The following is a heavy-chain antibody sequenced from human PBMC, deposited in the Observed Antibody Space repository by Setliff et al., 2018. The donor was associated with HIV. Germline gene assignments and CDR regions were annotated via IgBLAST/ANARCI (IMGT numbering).Heavy chain of an antibody. CDR1: GYSFTDYA. J-gene: IGHJ4*02. CDR3: ARGWHSTSPNRYFDY. CDR2: INIGNGDT. V-gene: IGHV1-3*03. Sequence: ASVKVSCKASGYSFTDYAMNWVRQAPGQGLEWMGWINIGNGDTKYSQDFHDRVTISRDTPATTDYMELSSLRSDDMAVYYCARGWHSTSPNRYFDYWGQGSLVTVSS. D-gene: IGHD6-6*01.